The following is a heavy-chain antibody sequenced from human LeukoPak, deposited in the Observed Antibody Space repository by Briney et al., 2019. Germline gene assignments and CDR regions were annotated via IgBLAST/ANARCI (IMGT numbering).Heavy chain of an antibody. CDR1: GSSLSNSF. Sequence: SETLSLTCSVSGSSLSNSFWSWIRQPAGKGLEWIGRIYSSGTTNYNPSLKSRVTLSLDTSKNQFSLKLTSVTAADTAVYYWARAPSGCGGTCAFDYWGQGTLVTVSS. J-gene: IGHJ4*02. CDR2: IYSSGTT. D-gene: IGHD2-15*01. V-gene: IGHV4-4*07. CDR3: ARAPSGCGGTCAFDY.